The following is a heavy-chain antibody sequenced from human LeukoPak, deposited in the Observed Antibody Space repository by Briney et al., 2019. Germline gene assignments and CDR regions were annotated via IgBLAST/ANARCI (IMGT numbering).Heavy chain of an antibody. CDR1: GLTFSSHW. CDR2: ITNDGSST. D-gene: IGHD1-14*01. J-gene: IGHJ4*02. CDR3: ATQQGGNPAY. V-gene: IGHV3-74*01. Sequence: GGSLRLSCAASGLTFSSHWMHWVRQAPGKGLVWVSRITNDGSSTTYADSVKGRFTISRDNAKNMLYLQVNSLRAEDTAVYHCATQQGGNPAYWGRGTLVTVSS.